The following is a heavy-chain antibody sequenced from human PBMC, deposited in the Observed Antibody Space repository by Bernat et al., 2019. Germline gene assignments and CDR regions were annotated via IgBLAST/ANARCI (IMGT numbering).Heavy chain of an antibody. CDR3: AKDKFRYCSGGSCYSEDY. CDR1: GFTFDDYA. CDR2: ISGDGGST. Sequence: EVQLVESGGGVVQPGGSLRLSCAASGFTFDDYAMHWVRQAPGKGLEWVSLISGDGGSTYYADSVKGRFTISRDNSKNSLYLQMNSLRTEDTALYYCAKDKFRYCSGGSCYSEDYWGQGTLVTVSS. V-gene: IGHV3-43*02. J-gene: IGHJ4*02. D-gene: IGHD2-15*01.